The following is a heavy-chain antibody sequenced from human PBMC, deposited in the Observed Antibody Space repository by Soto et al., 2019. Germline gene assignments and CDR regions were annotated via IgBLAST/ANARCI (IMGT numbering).Heavy chain of an antibody. D-gene: IGHD3-10*01. CDR3: ARDEWFGELLNPWFDP. CDR2: INAGNGNT. Sequence: ASVKVSCKASGYTFTSYAMHWVRQAPGQRLEWMGWINAGNGNTKYSQKFQGRVTITRDTSASTAYMELSSLRSEDTAVYYCARDEWFGELLNPWFDPWGQGTLVTVSS. V-gene: IGHV1-3*01. J-gene: IGHJ5*02. CDR1: GYTFTSYA.